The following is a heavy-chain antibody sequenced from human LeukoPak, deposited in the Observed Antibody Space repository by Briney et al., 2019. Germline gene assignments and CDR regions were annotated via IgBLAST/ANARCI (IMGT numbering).Heavy chain of an antibody. V-gene: IGHV5-51*01. Sequence: GESLKISCQGSGYSFTNYWIGWVRQMPGKGLEWMGIIYPGDSDTRYSPSFQGQVTISVDKSISTAYLQWNSLKASDTAIYYCAKHSRPARSWHYFDYGGQGTLVPVPS. CDR3: AKHSRPARSWHYFDY. J-gene: IGHJ4*02. CDR1: GYSFTNYW. D-gene: IGHD6-6*01. CDR2: IYPGDSDT.